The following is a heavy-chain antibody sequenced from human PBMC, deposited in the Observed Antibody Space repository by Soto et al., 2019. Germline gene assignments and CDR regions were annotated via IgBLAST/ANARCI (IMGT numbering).Heavy chain of an antibody. CDR1: GFTSGYHA. D-gene: IGHD6-13*01. J-gene: IGHJ4*01. V-gene: IGHV3-23*01. CDR3: VYWVSAHFEC. CDR2: ISSNGENK. Sequence: TGGSVRLSCAASGFTSGYHAMNWVRQAPGKGLEWVSTISSNGENKHYADSVKGWFIISIDNSTNTVALQMNSLRVEDTAIYYCVYWVSAHFECWGKGTMVTVSS.